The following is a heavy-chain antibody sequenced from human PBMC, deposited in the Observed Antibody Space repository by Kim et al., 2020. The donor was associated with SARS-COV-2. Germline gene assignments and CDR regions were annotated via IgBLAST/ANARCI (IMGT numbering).Heavy chain of an antibody. Sequence: TNNTPSIKSRVTISVETSKNQFSLKLSSVTAADTAVYYCARGLGSSGYHYWGQGTLVTVSS. V-gene: IGHV4-59*09. J-gene: IGHJ4*02. CDR3: ARGLGSSGYHY. CDR2: T. D-gene: IGHD3-22*01.